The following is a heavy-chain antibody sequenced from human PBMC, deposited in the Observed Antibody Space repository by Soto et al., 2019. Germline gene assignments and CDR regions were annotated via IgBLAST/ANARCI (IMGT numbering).Heavy chain of an antibody. J-gene: IGHJ4*02. D-gene: IGHD1-26*01. CDR3: ARALSFGSGTFDY. CDR2: INPDSGGT. Sequence: ASVTVSCKASGYTFNAYYIHWVRQAPGQGLEWMGCINPDSGGTKYAQKFQGRVTMTRDTSITTAYMDLSSLRSDDTAVYYCARALSFGSGTFDYWGQGTLGTVSS. V-gene: IGHV1-2*02. CDR1: GYTFNAYY.